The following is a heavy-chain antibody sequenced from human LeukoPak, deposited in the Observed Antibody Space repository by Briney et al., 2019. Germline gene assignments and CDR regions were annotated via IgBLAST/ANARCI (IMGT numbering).Heavy chain of an antibody. CDR2: IYWDNDR. CDR1: GFSLSTTGVG. CDR3: AHRRYRSGSWGFGDLDY. J-gene: IGHJ4*02. D-gene: IGHD3-10*01. Sequence: SGPTLVNPTQTLTLTCTFSGFSLSTTGVGVGWIRQPPGKALEWLAVIYWDNDRRYSPSLKSRLTVTKDTSRNQVVLTLTNMDPVDTATYYCAHRRYRSGSWGFGDLDYWGQGILVTVSS. V-gene: IGHV2-5*02.